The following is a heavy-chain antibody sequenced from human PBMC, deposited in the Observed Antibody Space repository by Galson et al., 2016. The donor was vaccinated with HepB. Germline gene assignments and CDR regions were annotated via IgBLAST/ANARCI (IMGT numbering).Heavy chain of an antibody. D-gene: IGHD5-24*01. Sequence: SLRLSCAVSGFTLSNYRIDWVRQAPGKGLEWVSCISSSSVYIWYADSVRGRFTNSRDNAKNSLYLQMDRLTAEDTAVYYCARADGLNTPFFDSWGQGTLVTVSS. J-gene: IGHJ4*02. V-gene: IGHV3-21*01. CDR3: ARADGLNTPFFDS. CDR1: GFTLSNYR. CDR2: ISSSSVYI.